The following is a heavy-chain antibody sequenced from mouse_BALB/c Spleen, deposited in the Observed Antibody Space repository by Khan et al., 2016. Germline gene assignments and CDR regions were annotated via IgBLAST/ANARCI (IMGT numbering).Heavy chain of an antibody. D-gene: IGHD2-2*01. V-gene: IGHV9-3*02. CDR1: GYTFTNYG. CDR3: ARYGSTCCFDY. J-gene: IGHJ2*01. Sequence: QIQLVQSGPELKKPGETVKLSCKASGYTFTNYGMNWVKQAPGKGLKWMGWINTNTGATTYAEEFRGRFAFSLETSASTDYLQFNNLKNEDTATYFCARYGSTCCFDYWGQGTTLTVSS. CDR2: INTNTGAT.